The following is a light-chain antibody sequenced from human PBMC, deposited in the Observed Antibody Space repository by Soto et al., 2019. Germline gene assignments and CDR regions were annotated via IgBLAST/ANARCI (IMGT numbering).Light chain of an antibody. CDR1: QSLSSSY. V-gene: IGKV3-20*01. CDR2: GAS. J-gene: IGKJ4*01. Sequence: EHVLTQSPGTLSLSPGETATLSCRASQSLSSSYSAWYQQKPGQAPRHLIYGASRRATGMPDRFSGSGSGTDFTVTISRLEPEDFAVYYCQQFATLARTFGGGTTVQIQ. CDR3: QQFATLART.